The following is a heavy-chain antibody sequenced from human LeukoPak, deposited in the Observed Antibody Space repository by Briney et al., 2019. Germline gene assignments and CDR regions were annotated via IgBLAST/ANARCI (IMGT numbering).Heavy chain of an antibody. CDR3: ARDGGGSQQSNWFDP. D-gene: IGHD1-26*01. V-gene: IGHV3-48*01. J-gene: IGHJ5*02. CDR1: GFTFSSYS. Sequence: GGSLRLSCAASGFTFSSYSMNWVRQAPGKGLEWISYISSLTGTIYYADSVRGRFTISRDNAKNSLYLQMNSLRAEDTAVYYCARDGGGSQQSNWFDPWGQGTLVTVSS. CDR2: ISSLTGTI.